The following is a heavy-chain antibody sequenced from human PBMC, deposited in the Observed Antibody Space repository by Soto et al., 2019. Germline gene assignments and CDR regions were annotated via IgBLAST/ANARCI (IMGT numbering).Heavy chain of an antibody. CDR3: ARVMAYGQWLAAFDY. D-gene: IGHD6-19*01. Sequence: EVQLVESGGGLVQPGGSLRLSCAASGFTVSSNYMSWVRQAPGKGLEWVSVIYSGGSTYYADSVKGRFTISRDNSKNTLNLQMNSLRAEDTAVYYCARVMAYGQWLAAFDYGGQGTLVTVSS. J-gene: IGHJ4*02. CDR1: GFTVSSNY. CDR2: IYSGGST. V-gene: IGHV3-66*01.